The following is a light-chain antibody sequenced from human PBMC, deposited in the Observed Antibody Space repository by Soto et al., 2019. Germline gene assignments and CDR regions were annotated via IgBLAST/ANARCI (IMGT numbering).Light chain of an antibody. CDR2: DAS. Sequence: DIQMTQSPSTLSASVGDRVTITCRASQSISSWLAWYQQKPGKAPKLLIYDASSLESGVPSRFSDSGSGTEFTLTISSLRPDDFATYYCQHYNGYRWTFGQGTKVDI. V-gene: IGKV1-5*01. CDR1: QSISSW. CDR3: QHYNGYRWT. J-gene: IGKJ1*01.